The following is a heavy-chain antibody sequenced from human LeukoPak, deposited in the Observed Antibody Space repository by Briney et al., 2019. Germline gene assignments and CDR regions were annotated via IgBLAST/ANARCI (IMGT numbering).Heavy chain of an antibody. J-gene: IGHJ3*02. CDR2: ISSSSSYI. Sequence: PGGSLRLSCAASGFTFSSYSMNWVRQAPGKGLEWVSSISSSSSYIYYADSVKGRFTISRDNAKNSLYLQMNSLRAEDTAVYYCARVKGPNSGRPQGAFDIWGQGTMVTVSS. CDR1: GFTFSSYS. D-gene: IGHD1-26*01. CDR3: ARVKGPNSGRPQGAFDI. V-gene: IGHV3-21*01.